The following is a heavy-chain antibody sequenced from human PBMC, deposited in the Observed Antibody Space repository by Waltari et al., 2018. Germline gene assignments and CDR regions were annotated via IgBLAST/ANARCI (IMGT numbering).Heavy chain of an antibody. CDR3: ARRLSRGGFDY. J-gene: IGHJ4*02. D-gene: IGHD3-16*01. Sequence: QVQLVQSGAEVKKPGASVKVSCKAYGYTFTSYAFHWVRQAPGQRLEWMGWINAGNGNTKYSQKFQGRVTITRDTSASTAYMELSSLRSEDTAVYYCARRLSRGGFDYWGQGTLVTVSS. CDR1: GYTFTSYA. CDR2: INAGNGNT. V-gene: IGHV1-3*01.